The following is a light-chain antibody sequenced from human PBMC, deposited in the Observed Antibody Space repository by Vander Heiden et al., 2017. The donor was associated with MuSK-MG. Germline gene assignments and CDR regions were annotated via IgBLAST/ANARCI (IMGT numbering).Light chain of an antibody. CDR3: QQSYSTQVT. Sequence: DIQMTQSPSSLSASVGDRVTITCRASQSISSYLNWYQQKPGKAPNLLIYAASSLQSGVPSRFSGSGSGTDFTLTISRLQPEDFATYYCQQSYSTQVTFGGGTKVXIK. V-gene: IGKV1-39*01. CDR1: QSISSY. CDR2: AAS. J-gene: IGKJ4*01.